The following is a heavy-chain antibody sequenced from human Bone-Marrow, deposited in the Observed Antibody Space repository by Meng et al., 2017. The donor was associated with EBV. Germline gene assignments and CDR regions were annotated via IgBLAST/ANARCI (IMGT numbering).Heavy chain of an antibody. CDR2: IDAGNARS. V-gene: IGHV1-3*01. D-gene: IGHD6-6*01. CDR1: GYSFTNNA. Sequence: QVQLVQSGAEVKTPGASVKVSCKAAGYSFTNNAVLWVRQAPGQTLEWMGRIDAGNARSKYSQHFQGRVTITRDTSASTAYMELNSLTSEDTAVYYCARGIWSASSLAYYLDSWGQGTLVTVSS. CDR3: ARGIWSASSLAYYLDS. J-gene: IGHJ4*02.